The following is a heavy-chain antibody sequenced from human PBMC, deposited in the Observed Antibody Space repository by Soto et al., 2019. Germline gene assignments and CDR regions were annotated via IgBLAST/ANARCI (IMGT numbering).Heavy chain of an antibody. CDR2: IYPDDSDT. CDR3: AKLECAKIGPNFYH. D-gene: IGHD3-3*01. V-gene: IGHV5-51*01. J-gene: IGHJ4*02. CDR1: GYSFTTYW. Sequence: GESLKISCKASGYSFTTYWIGWVRQMPGKGLEWMGIIYPDDSDTRYSPSFQGQVTVSADKSISTAYLQWSSLQTSDTAMYYCAKLECAKIGPNFYHWGQESLVTVSS.